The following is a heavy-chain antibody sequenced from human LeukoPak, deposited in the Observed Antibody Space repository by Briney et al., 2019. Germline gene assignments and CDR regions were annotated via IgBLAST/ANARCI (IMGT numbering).Heavy chain of an antibody. CDR2: IYYSGST. CDR1: GYSISSGYY. D-gene: IGHD2-2*02. CDR3: AREVLGYCSSTSCYTDYYYYMDV. Sequence: SETLSPTCTVSGYSISSGYYWSWIRPPPGKGLEWIGYIYYSGSTNYNPSLKSRVTISVDTSKNQFSLKLSSVTAADTAVYYCAREVLGYCSSTSCYTDYYYYMDVWGKGTTVTVSS. J-gene: IGHJ6*03. V-gene: IGHV4-61*01.